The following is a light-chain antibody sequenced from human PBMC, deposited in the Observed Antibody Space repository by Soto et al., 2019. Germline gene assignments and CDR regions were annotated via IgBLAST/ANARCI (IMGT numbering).Light chain of an antibody. J-gene: IGKJ1*01. CDR1: QSVNSYS. CDR2: GAS. CDR3: QQYGSSPPT. V-gene: IGKV3-20*01. Sequence: EIVLTQSPGTLSLSPGERATLSCRASQSVNSYSLAWYQRKPGQPPRLLVWGASNRATDIPYRLSGSGSGTDFTLTITNLEPEDFAVYYCQQYGSSPPTFGQGTRVEVK.